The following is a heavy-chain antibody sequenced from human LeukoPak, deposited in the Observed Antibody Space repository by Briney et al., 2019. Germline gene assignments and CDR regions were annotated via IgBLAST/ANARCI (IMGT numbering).Heavy chain of an antibody. J-gene: IGHJ4*02. CDR3: ARAGVTIFGVAIDY. Sequence: AASVKVSCKASGGTFSSYAISWVRQAPGQGLEWMGGIIPIFGTANYAQKFQGRVTITADESTSTAYMELSSLRPEDTAVYYCARAGVTIFGVAIDYWGQGTLVTVSS. CDR1: GGTFSSYA. D-gene: IGHD3-3*01. V-gene: IGHV1-69*13. CDR2: IIPIFGTA.